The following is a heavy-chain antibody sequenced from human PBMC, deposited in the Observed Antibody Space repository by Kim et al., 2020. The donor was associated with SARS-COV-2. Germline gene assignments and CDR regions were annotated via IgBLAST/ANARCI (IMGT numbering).Heavy chain of an antibody. J-gene: IGHJ5*02. CDR3: ARDRLLGFGESSNWFDP. D-gene: IGHD3-10*01. V-gene: IGHV3-48*02. Sequence: KGRFTISRDNAKNARYLQMNSLRDEDTAVYYCARDRLLGFGESSNWFDPWGQGNLVTVSS.